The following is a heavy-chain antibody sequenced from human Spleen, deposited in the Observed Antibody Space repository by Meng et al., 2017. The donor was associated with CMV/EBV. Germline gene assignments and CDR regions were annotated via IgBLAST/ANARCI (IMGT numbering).Heavy chain of an antibody. V-gene: IGHV3-23*01. D-gene: IGHD2-21*01. J-gene: IGHJ4*02. CDR2: ISGSAGNT. CDR1: GFTFSSYT. Sequence: GGSLRLSCVVSGFTFSSYTMNWVRQAPGKGLEWVSLISGSAGNTKYADSVRGRFTISRHNSKNTLYLQMNSLRAEDTAVYYCAKARGAYCGDDCYSGCDYWGQGTLVTVSS. CDR3: AKARGAYCGDDCYSGCDY.